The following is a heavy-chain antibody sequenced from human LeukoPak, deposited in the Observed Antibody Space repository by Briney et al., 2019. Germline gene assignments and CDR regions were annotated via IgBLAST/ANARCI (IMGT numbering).Heavy chain of an antibody. Sequence: SETLSLTCAVYGGSFSGYYWSWIRQPPGKGLERIGEINHSGSTNYNPSLKSRVTISVDTSKNQFSLKLSSVTAADTAVYYCARGLGYCSGGSCYSGKYFQHWGQGTLVTVSS. J-gene: IGHJ1*01. CDR2: INHSGST. V-gene: IGHV4-34*01. D-gene: IGHD2-15*01. CDR1: GGSFSGYY. CDR3: ARGLGYCSGGSCYSGKYFQH.